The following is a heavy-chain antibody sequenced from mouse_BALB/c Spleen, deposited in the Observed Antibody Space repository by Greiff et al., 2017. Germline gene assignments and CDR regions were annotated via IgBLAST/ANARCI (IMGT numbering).Heavy chain of an antibody. V-gene: IGHV5-17*02. CDR2: ISSGSSTI. CDR3: ARRRYDAMDY. CDR1: GFTFSSFG. J-gene: IGHJ4*01. Sequence: EVKLMESGGGLVQPGGSRKLSCAASGFTFSSFGMHWVRQAPEKGLEWVAYISSGSSTIYYADTVKGRFTISRDNPKNTLFLQMTSLRSEDTAMYYCARRRYDAMDYWGQGTSVTVSS.